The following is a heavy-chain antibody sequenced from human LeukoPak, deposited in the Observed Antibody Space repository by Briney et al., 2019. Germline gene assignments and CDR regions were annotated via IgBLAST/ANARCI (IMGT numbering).Heavy chain of an antibody. Sequence: GASVKVSCKASGYTFTSYGISWVRQAPGQGVEWMGWISAYNGNTNYSQKLQGRGTMTTDTSTSTAYIELRSLRSDDTAVYYCARGDYGDLDYWGQGTLVTVSS. J-gene: IGHJ4*02. V-gene: IGHV1-18*01. CDR1: GYTFTSYG. CDR3: ARGDYGDLDY. CDR2: ISAYNGNT. D-gene: IGHD4-17*01.